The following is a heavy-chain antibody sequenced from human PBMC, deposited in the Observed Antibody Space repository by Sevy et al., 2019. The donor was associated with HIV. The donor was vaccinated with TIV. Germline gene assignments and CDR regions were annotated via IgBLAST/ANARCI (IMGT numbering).Heavy chain of an antibody. CDR2: ISASGGST. J-gene: IGHJ4*02. D-gene: IGHD6-19*01. CDR3: AKEGGSGWYGD. V-gene: IGHV3-23*01. CDR1: KFSFSSYA. Sequence: GGSLRLSCTASKFSFSSYAMSWVRQAPGKGLEWVSGISASGGSTYYADSVKGRFTISRDNSKNTVYLQMNSLRAEDTAVYYCAKEGGSGWYGDWGQGTLVTVSS.